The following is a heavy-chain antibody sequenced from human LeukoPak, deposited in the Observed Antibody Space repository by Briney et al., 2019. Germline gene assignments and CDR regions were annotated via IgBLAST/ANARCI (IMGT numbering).Heavy chain of an antibody. Sequence: ETLSLTCTVSGGSISSGGYYWSWIRQAPGRGLEWVANIKHDGSQKYYVDSVKGRITISRDNAKNSLYLQMNSLRAEDTAVYYCARDGMGGIKAFDIWGQGTMVTVSS. CDR1: GGSISSGGYY. V-gene: IGHV3-7*05. CDR2: IKHDGSQK. D-gene: IGHD3-16*01. CDR3: ARDGMGGIKAFDI. J-gene: IGHJ3*02.